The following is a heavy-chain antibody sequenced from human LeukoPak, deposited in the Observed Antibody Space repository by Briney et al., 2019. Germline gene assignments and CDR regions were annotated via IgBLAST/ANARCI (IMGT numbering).Heavy chain of an antibody. CDR2: ISGSGDIT. Sequence: PGGSPRLSCAASGFTFSNYAMSWVRQAPRKGLEWVSSISGSGDITYYADSVKGRFTISRDNSKNTLYLQMNSLRAEDTAVYYCAKDFFASSFSFYNWVDPWGQGTLVTVSS. D-gene: IGHD3-3*01. V-gene: IGHV3-23*01. CDR1: GFTFSNYA. J-gene: IGHJ5*02. CDR3: AKDFFASSFSFYNWVDP.